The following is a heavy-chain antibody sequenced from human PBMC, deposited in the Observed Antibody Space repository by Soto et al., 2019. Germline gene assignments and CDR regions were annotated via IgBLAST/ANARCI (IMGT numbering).Heavy chain of an antibody. D-gene: IGHD3-10*01. CDR3: AKFYYYGSRSYSSYYYYGMDV. V-gene: IGHV3-23*01. J-gene: IGHJ6*02. Sequence: PGGSLRLSCAASGFTFSSYAMSWVRQAPGKGLEWVSAISGSGDSTYYADSVKGRFTISRDNSKNTLYLQMNSLRAVDTAVYYCAKFYYYGSRSYSSYYYYGMDVWGQGTTVTVSS. CDR2: ISGSGDST. CDR1: GFTFSSYA.